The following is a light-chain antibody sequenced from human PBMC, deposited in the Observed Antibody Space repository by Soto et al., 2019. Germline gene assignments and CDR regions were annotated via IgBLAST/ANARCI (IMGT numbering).Light chain of an antibody. Sequence: EVVLTQSPATLSVSPGDRATLSCRASQSVSRNLAWYQQKPGQAPRLLIYGASTRATGVPARFSGSGSATVFTLSISSLQSEDVAVYYCQQYGDWPPETFGHGTKLEI. CDR3: QQYGDWPPET. CDR2: GAS. J-gene: IGKJ2*01. CDR1: QSVSRN. V-gene: IGKV3-15*01.